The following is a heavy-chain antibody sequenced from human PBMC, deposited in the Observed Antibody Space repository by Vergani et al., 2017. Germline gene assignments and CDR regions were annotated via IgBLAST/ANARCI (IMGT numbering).Heavy chain of an antibody. Sequence: QVQLQESGPGLVKPSQTLSLTCSVSGDSISSGVYYWNWIRQHPGKGLEWIGYIYSTGSTHHNPSLRRRINMSVETSKNQFSLKLNSVTAADTAMYYCARMWGYDEGDAFRIGYFDSWGPGILVTVSS. CDR3: ARMWGYDEGDAFRIGYFDS. CDR2: IYSTGST. J-gene: IGHJ4*02. D-gene: IGHD3-22*01. CDR1: GDSISSGVYY. V-gene: IGHV4-31*03.